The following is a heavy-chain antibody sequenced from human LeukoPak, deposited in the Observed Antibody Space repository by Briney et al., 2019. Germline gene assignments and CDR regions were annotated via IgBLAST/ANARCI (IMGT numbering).Heavy chain of an antibody. D-gene: IGHD2-8*01. V-gene: IGHV4-38-2*01. CDR2: IYQSGST. CDR1: GYSISSGYY. J-gene: IGHJ4*02. CDR3: ARRVFPNYFDF. Sequence: SETLSLTCAVSGYSISSGYYWGWIRQPPGKGLEWIGSIYQSGSTYYNPSLKSRVTISVDTSKNQFSLKLSSVTAAGTAVYYCARRVFPNYFDFWGQGTLVTVSS.